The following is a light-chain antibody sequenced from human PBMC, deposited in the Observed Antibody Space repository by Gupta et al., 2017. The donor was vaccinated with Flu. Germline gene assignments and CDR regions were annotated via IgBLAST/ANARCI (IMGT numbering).Light chain of an antibody. V-gene: IGKV2-28*01. CDR2: FAS. CDR1: SCSPHQNVRNY. Sequence: VTPVSPSTIASATLSCSPHQNVRNYLDWYQQKPGQSPQLLIYFASNRASGVPDRFSGSGSGTDFTLPITRLEAEDVAIYYCKQPVNSPGTFGQGTKVEIK. CDR3: KQPVNSPGT. J-gene: IGKJ1*01.